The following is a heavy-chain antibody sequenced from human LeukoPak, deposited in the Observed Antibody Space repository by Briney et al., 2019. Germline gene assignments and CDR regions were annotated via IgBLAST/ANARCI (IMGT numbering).Heavy chain of an antibody. V-gene: IGHV1-58*02. CDR2: IVVGSGNT. CDR1: GYSFTSHY. CDR3: AAGIAAAGKELDY. Sequence: GASVKVSCKASGYSFTSHYMQWVRQARGQRLEWIGWIVVGSGNTNYAQKFQERVTITRDMSTSTAYMELSSLRSEDTAVYYCAAGIAAAGKELDYWGQGTLVTVSS. J-gene: IGHJ4*02. D-gene: IGHD6-13*01.